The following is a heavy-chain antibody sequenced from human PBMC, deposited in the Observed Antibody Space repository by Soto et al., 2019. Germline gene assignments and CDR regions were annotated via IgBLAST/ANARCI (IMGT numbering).Heavy chain of an antibody. D-gene: IGHD5-12*01. J-gene: IGHJ6*02. CDR2: IYYSGST. CDR3: ARVPPATLDYYYYYGMDV. CDR1: GGSISSGGYY. V-gene: IGHV4-31*03. Sequence: SETLSLTCTVSGGSISSGGYYWSWIRQHPGKGLEWIGYIYYSGSTYYNPSLKSRVTISVDTSKNQFSLKLSSVTAADTAVYNCARVPPATLDYYYYYGMDVWGQGTTVTVSS.